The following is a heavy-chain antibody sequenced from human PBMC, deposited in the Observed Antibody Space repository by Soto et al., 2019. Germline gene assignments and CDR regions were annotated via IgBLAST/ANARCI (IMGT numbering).Heavy chain of an antibody. CDR3: AKVATLITMVRGVYFDH. CDR1: GFTFSSYA. Sequence: EVQLLESGGGLVQPGGSLRLSCAASGFTFSSYAMTWVRQAPGKGLEWVSAMSGNGGGTYYADSVKGRFTISRDYSKNTVYLQMISLRAEDTAVYYCAKVATLITMVRGVYFDHWGQGTLVTVSA. D-gene: IGHD3-10*01. V-gene: IGHV3-23*01. CDR2: MSGNGGGT. J-gene: IGHJ4*02.